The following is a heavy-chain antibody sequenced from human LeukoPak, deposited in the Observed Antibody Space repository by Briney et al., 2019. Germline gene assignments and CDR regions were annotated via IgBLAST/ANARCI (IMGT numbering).Heavy chain of an antibody. CDR2: ICAYNGKT. J-gene: IGHJ3*02. CDR3: ARRDCDSSGPVASDI. D-gene: IGHD3-22*01. CDR1: RYTFPSYG. Sequence: GASVNVSCLASRYTFPSYGISWVRQAPAQGLEGMGWICAYNGKTNYPQKLQGRVTMTTDTSKSTAYMELRSLRSDDTAEYYCARRDCDSSGPVASDIWGQGTMVTVSS. V-gene: IGHV1-18*01.